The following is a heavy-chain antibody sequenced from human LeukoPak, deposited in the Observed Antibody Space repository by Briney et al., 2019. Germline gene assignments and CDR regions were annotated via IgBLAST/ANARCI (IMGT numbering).Heavy chain of an antibody. D-gene: IGHD2-2*01. CDR3: AIPPDTHKDY. J-gene: IGHJ4*02. Sequence: GGSLRLSCAASGFTFSSYAMHWVRQAPGKGLEWVSGISWDSGSVDSADSVKGRFTISRDNSKNTLYLQMNSLRAEDTAVYYCAIPPDTHKDYWGQGTLVTVSS. CDR2: ISWDSGSV. V-gene: IGHV3-NL1*01. CDR1: GFTFSSYA.